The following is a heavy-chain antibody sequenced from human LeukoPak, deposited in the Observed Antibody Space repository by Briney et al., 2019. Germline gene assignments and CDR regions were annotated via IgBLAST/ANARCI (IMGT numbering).Heavy chain of an antibody. Sequence: PSETLSLTCTVSGGSISSYYWSWIRQPAGKGLEWIGRINTSGSTNYNPSLKSRVTISVDTSKNQFSLKLSSVTAADTAVYYCARGRDYYDTGGYYYDYWGQGTLVTVSS. J-gene: IGHJ4*02. D-gene: IGHD3-22*01. CDR1: GGSISSYY. V-gene: IGHV4-4*07. CDR2: INTSGST. CDR3: ARGRDYYDTGGYYYDY.